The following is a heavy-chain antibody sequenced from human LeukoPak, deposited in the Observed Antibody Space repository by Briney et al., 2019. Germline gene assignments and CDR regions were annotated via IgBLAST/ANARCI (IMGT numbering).Heavy chain of an antibody. V-gene: IGHV3-7*01. CDR2: IDQDGNAK. CDR3: ARGARGGSSSYSWFDP. Sequence: GGSLRLSCAASGFTFSTYWMTWVRQAPGKGLEWVANIDQDGNAKNYVDSVKGRFTISRDNAKNSLFLQMNSLTGEDTTIYYCARGARGGSSSYSWFDPWGQGTLVTVSS. CDR1: GFTFSTYW. D-gene: IGHD2-15*01. J-gene: IGHJ5*02.